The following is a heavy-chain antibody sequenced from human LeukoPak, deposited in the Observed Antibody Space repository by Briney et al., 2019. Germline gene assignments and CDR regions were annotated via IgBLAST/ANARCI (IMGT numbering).Heavy chain of an antibody. J-gene: IGHJ4*02. CDR1: GYTFTSYG. D-gene: IGHD3-10*01. Sequence: ASVKVSCKASGYTFTSYGISWVRQAPGQGLEWMGWISAYNGNTNYAQKLQGRVTMTTDTSTSTAYMELRSLRSDDTAVYYCAGDSGERGSGSYLVAYWGQGTLVTVSS. CDR2: ISAYNGNT. CDR3: AGDSGERGSGSYLVAY. V-gene: IGHV1-18*01.